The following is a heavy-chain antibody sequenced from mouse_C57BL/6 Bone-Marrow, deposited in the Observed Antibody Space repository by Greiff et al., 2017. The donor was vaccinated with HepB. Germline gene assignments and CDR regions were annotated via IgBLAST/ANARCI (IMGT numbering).Heavy chain of an antibody. CDR3: ASRLFDY. CDR2: ISYDGSN. Sequence: EVKLMESGPGLVKPSQSLSLTCSVTGYSITSGYYWNWIRQFPGNNLEWMGYISYDGSNNYNPSLKNRISITRDTSKNQFFLKLNSVTTEDTATYYCASRLFDYWGQGTTLTVSS. V-gene: IGHV3-6*01. J-gene: IGHJ2*01. CDR1: GYSITSGYY.